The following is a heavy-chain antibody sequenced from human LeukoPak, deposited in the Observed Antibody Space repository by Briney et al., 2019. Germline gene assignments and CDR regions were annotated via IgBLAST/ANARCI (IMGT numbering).Heavy chain of an antibody. J-gene: IGHJ4*02. CDR1: GFTFSSHW. V-gene: IGHV3-74*01. Sequence: GGSLRLSCAASGFTFSSHWMHWVRQAPGKGLVWISRVNSDGSSTSYAASVEGRFTISRDNAKNTLYLQMNSLRDEDTAVYYCARDSRSSGLTVDYWGQGALVTVSS. CDR3: ARDSRSSGLTVDY. D-gene: IGHD6-19*01. CDR2: VNSDGSST.